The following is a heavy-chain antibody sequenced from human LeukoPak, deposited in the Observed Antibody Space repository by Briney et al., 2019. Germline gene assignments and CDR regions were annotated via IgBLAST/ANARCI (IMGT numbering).Heavy chain of an antibody. CDR1: GFTVSSNY. CDR2: IYSGGST. D-gene: IGHD6-13*01. Sequence: GGSLRLSCAASGFTVSSNYMSWVRQAPGKGLEWVSVIYSGGSTYYADSVKGRFTISRDNSKNTLYLQMNSLRAEDTAVNYCARDGSSSWYGGAFDIWGQGTMVTVSS. J-gene: IGHJ3*02. V-gene: IGHV3-53*01. CDR3: ARDGSSSWYGGAFDI.